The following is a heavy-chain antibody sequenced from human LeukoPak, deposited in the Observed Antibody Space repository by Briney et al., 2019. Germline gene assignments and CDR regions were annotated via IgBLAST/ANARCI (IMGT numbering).Heavy chain of an antibody. CDR3: ARAYRLTSPRGFDP. J-gene: IGHJ5*02. CDR1: GGFFSGYY. V-gene: IGHV4-59*01. Sequence: SETLSLTCTVSGGFFSGYYWNWIRQSPGKGLEWIGYIFYTGDTDYNPSLRSRVTMSVDRSNNRFSLQLASVTTADSAFYYCARAYRLTSPRGFDPWGPGILVTVSS. CDR2: IFYTGDT. D-gene: IGHD3-16*02.